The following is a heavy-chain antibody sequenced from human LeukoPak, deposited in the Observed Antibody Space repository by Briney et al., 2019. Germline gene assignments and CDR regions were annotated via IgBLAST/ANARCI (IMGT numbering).Heavy chain of an antibody. V-gene: IGHV1-46*01. D-gene: IGHD2-2*01. CDR1: GYTFTSYY. CDR2: INPSGGST. Sequence: ASVKVSCKASGYTFTSYYMHWVRQAPGQGFEWMGIINPSGGSTSYAQKFQGRVTMTRDTSTSTVYMELSSLRSEDTAVYYCARCSVPAANYYYGMDVWGQGTTVTVSS. J-gene: IGHJ6*02. CDR3: ARCSVPAANYYYGMDV.